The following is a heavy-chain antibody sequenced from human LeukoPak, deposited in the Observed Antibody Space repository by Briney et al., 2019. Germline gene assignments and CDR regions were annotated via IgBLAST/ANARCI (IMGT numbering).Heavy chain of an antibody. D-gene: IGHD2-21*02. J-gene: IGHJ6*03. V-gene: IGHV4-39*07. CDR2: IYFSGST. Sequence: SETLSLTCTVSGGSISYSNSYWGWIRQPPGKGLEWIGNIYFSGSTYYKQSLKSRVTISVDTSKNQFSLKLRSVTAADTAVYYCARGVGDPHYFYYYYMDVWGKGTTVTVSS. CDR1: GGSISYSNSY. CDR3: ARGVGDPHYFYYYYMDV.